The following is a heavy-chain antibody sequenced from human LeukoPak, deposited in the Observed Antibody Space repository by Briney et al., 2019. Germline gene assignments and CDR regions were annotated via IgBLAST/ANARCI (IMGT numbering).Heavy chain of an antibody. CDR1: GGSFSSGSYY. D-gene: IGHD2-2*01. V-gene: IGHV4-61*02. J-gene: IGHJ3*02. Sequence: SQTLSLTCTVSGGSFSSGSYYWSWIRQPAGKGLEWIGRIYTSGSTNYNPSLKSRVTISVDTSKNQFSLKLSSVTAADTAVYYCARVNPQRPDCSSTSCFVDAFDIWGQGTMVTVSS. CDR2: IYTSGST. CDR3: ARVNPQRPDCSSTSCFVDAFDI.